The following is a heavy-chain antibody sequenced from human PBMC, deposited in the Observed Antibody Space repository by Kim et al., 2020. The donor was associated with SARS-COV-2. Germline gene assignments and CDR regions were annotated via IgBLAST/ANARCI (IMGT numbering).Heavy chain of an antibody. V-gene: IGHV4-39*01. D-gene: IGHD3-10*01. CDR3: ARRWFGELYFDY. CDR2: ISYTGST. J-gene: IGHJ4*02. Sequence: SETLSLTCTVSGGSISSSSYYWGWIRQPPGKGLEWIGSISYTGSTYYNPSLKSRVTISVDTSKNQFSLKLSSVTAADTAVYYCARRWFGELYFDYWGQGTLVTVSS. CDR1: GGSISSSSYY.